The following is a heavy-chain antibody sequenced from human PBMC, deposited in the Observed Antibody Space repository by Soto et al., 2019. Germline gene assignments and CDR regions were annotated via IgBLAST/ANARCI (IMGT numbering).Heavy chain of an antibody. CDR3: ARAAIAAALVAHWFDP. J-gene: IGHJ5*02. CDR1: GGSISSGGYS. D-gene: IGHD6-13*01. V-gene: IGHV4-30-2*01. Sequence: PSETLSLTCAVSGGSISSGGYSWSWIRQPPGKGLEWIGYIYHSGGTYYNPSLKSRVTISVDRSKNQFSLKLSSVTAADTAVYYCARAAIAAALVAHWFDPWGQGTLVTAPQ. CDR2: IYHSGGT.